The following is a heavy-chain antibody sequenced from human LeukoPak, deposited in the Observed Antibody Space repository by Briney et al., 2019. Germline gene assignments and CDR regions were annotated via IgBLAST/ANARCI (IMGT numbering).Heavy chain of an antibody. J-gene: IGHJ4*02. CDR2: IYYSGST. Sequence: PSETLSLTCTVSGGSISSGDYYWSWIRQPPGKGLEWIGYIYYSGSTYYNPSLKSRVTISVDTSKNQFSLKLSSVTAADTAVYYCARGREQLGDIDYWGQGTLVTVSS. V-gene: IGHV4-30-4*08. CDR1: GGSISSGDYY. CDR3: ARGREQLGDIDY. D-gene: IGHD6-6*01.